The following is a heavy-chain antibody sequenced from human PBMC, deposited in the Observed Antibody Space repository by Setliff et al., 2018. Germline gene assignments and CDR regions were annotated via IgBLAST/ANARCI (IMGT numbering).Heavy chain of an antibody. CDR1: GGSFSTYF. V-gene: IGHV4-34*01. J-gene: IGHJ4*02. CDR2: ISHSGSA. Sequence: SETLSLTCAVYGGSFSTYFWSWIRQPPGKGLEWIGEISHSGSANYNPSLKSRVTISVDTSKNQFSLKLSSVTAADTAVYYCARDPSSVAARPGYWGQGTLVTVSS. CDR3: ARDPSSVAARPGY. D-gene: IGHD6-6*01.